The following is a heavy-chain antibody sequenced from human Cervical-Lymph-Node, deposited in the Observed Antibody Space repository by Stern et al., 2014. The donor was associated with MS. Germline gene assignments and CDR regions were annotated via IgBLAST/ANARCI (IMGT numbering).Heavy chain of an antibody. Sequence: QVQLVQSGAEVKKPGASMTISCTTSGYHFIDHDIHWVRQAPGQRLEWMGWINGGPGTTKYSQKFQVRVSFTRDKAASAAYMDLSSLSPDDTAVYYCARQPDYSDFLDFWGQGTLVTVSS. V-gene: IGHV1-3*01. D-gene: IGHD4-11*01. CDR3: ARQPDYSDFLDF. CDR1: GYHFIDHD. CDR2: INGGPGTT. J-gene: IGHJ4*02.